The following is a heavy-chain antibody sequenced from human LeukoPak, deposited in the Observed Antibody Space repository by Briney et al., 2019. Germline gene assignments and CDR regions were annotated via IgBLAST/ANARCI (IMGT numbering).Heavy chain of an antibody. J-gene: IGHJ4*02. CDR1: GYTFISYG. CDR2: ISAYNGNT. CDR3: AREGDGAVDLDY. D-gene: IGHD6-19*01. V-gene: IGHV1-18*01. Sequence: ASAKVSCKASGYTFISYGISWVRQAPGQGLEWMGWISAYNGNTNYAQKLQGRVTMTTDTSTSTAHMELRSLRSDDTAVYYCAREGDGAVDLDYWGQGTLVTVSS.